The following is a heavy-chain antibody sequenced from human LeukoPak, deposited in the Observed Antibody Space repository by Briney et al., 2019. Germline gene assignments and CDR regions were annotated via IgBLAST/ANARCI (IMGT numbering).Heavy chain of an antibody. CDR1: GYSISRDYY. J-gene: IGHJ4*02. CDR3: ARDGPSRPFTI. V-gene: IGHV4-38-2*02. CDR2: IDHSGST. D-gene: IGHD5-24*01. Sequence: TSETLSLTCSVSGYSISRDYYWGWMRQSPGKGLEWIGVIDHSGSTHYNPSLKSRVAISVDTSKNQFSLRLNSVTAADTAVYFCARDGPSRPFTIWGQGTLVTVSS.